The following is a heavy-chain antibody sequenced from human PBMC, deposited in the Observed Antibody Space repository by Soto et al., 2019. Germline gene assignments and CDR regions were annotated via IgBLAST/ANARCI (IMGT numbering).Heavy chain of an antibody. J-gene: IGHJ5*02. V-gene: IGHV4-4*02. D-gene: IGHD1-20*01. CDR2: IHLGGTT. CDR1: GDSITSSAW. Sequence: QVQLQESGPGLVKPSGTLSLTCAVSGDSITSSAWWSCVRQPPGKGLEWIGEIHLGGTTNYNPSLNRRVPISVDKSKNQFSLILNSVTAADTAIYYCARGDNWRLDLWGQGTLVTVSS. CDR3: ARGDNWRLDL.